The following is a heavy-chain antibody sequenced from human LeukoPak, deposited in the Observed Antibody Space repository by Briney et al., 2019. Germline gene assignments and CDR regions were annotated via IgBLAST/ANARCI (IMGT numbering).Heavy chain of an antibody. CDR1: GGSISSSSYY. V-gene: IGHV4-39*01. CDR3: ARLVPASANYYGSGLSMVGAFDI. J-gene: IGHJ3*02. D-gene: IGHD3-10*01. CDR2: IYYSGST. Sequence: PSETLSLTCTVSGGSISSSSYYWGWIRQPPGKGLEWIGSIYYSGSTYYNPSLKSRVTISVDTSKNQFSLKLSSVTAADTAVYYCARLVPASANYYGSGLSMVGAFDIWGQGTMVTVSS.